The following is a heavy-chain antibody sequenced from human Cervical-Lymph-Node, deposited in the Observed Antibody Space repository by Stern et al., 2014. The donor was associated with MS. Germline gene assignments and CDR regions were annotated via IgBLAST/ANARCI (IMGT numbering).Heavy chain of an antibody. V-gene: IGHV5-51*03. Sequence: VQLVESGAEVKKPGESLRISCKGYGYTFTGYWIRWVRQMPGKGLEWMGMIYPGDPDTRYKPSFQGQGTISADKSIDTAYLQWTSLKASDNGIYFGARSLWTNGWPDYWGQGTLVTVSS. J-gene: IGHJ4*02. CDR2: IYPGDPDT. D-gene: IGHD3/OR15-3a*01. CDR3: ARSLWTNGWPDY. CDR1: GYTFTGYW.